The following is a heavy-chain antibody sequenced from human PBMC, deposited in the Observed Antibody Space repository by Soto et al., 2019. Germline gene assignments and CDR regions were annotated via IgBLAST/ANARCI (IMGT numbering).Heavy chain of an antibody. CDR1: GFTFRTSW. CDR3: ATDRYMLFDY. Sequence: VQLVESGGGWVQPGGSLRLSCAAPGFTFRTSWMSWVRRPPGKGLGWVAKINKDGSEKNYVDSVKGRFTISRDNARNSLYLQMNSLRAEDTAVYYCATDRYMLFDYWGQGTLVTVSS. D-gene: IGHD2-8*01. CDR2: INKDGSEK. J-gene: IGHJ4*02. V-gene: IGHV3-7*05.